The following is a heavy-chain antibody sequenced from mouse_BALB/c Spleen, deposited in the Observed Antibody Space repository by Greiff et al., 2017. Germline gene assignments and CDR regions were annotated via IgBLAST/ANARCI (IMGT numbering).Heavy chain of an antibody. CDR3: ARSYGNHGGYFDV. V-gene: IGHV1-7*01. D-gene: IGHD2-1*01. CDR2: INPSTGYT. Sequence: QVHVKQSGAELAKPGASVKMSCKASGYTFTSYWMHWVKQRPGQGLEWIGYINPSTGYTEYNQKFKDKATLTADKSSSTAYMQLSSLTSEDSAVYYCARSYGNHGGYFDVWGAGTTVTVSS. J-gene: IGHJ1*01. CDR1: GYTFTSYW.